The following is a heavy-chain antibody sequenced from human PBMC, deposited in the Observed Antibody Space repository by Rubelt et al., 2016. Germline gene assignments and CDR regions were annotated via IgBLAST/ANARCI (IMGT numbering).Heavy chain of an antibody. V-gene: IGHV2-5*02. CDR1: GFSLGTLGMG. J-gene: IGHJ4*02. CDR3: AHTQYYDYILGTYDPHFDY. D-gene: IGHD3-16*01. Sequence: QITLTESGPALVKPTQTLTLTCSFSGFSLGTLGMGVGWIRQTPGGALEWLGIIYWDGDKRYNPSLKIRLTITKDTPRNQVSLTMTNMDPLDAGTYYCAHTQYYDYILGTYDPHFDYWGQGILVTVAS. CDR2: IYWDGDK.